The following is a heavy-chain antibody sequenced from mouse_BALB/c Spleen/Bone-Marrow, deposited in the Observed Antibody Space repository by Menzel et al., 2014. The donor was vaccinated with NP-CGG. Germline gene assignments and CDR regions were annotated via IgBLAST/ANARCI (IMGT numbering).Heavy chain of an antibody. Sequence: QVQLQQSGADLVKPGASVKLSCKASGYTFTSYYMYWAKQRPGQGLELIGEINPSNGGTNFNEKFKSKATLTVDKSYSTTYSQLSSLTSEDSAVYYCTRARQVAMDCWGQGTSVTFST. J-gene: IGHJ4*01. CDR2: INPSNGGT. V-gene: IGHV1S16*01. D-gene: IGHD3-1*01. CDR1: GYTFTSYY. CDR3: TRARQVAMDC.